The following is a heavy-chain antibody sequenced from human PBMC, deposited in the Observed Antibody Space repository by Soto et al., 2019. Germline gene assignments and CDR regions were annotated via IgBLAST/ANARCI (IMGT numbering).Heavy chain of an antibody. J-gene: IGHJ4*02. V-gene: IGHV1-69*13. Sequence: VASVKVSCKASGGTFSSYAISWVRQAPGQGLEWMGGIIPIFGTANYAQKFQGRVTITADESTSTAYMELSSLRSEDTAVYYCAREGWGGVFHYFDYWGQGTLVTVSS. CDR2: IIPIFGTA. D-gene: IGHD2-8*02. CDR3: AREGWGGVFHYFDY. CDR1: GGTFSSYA.